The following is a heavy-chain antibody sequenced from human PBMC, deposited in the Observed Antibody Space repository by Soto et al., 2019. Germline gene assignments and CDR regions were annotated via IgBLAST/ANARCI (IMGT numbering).Heavy chain of an antibody. CDR2: INHSGST. V-gene: IGHV4-34*01. CDR1: GGSFSGYY. J-gene: IGHJ4*02. D-gene: IGHD6-6*01. Sequence: SETLSLTCAVYGGSFSGYYWSWIRQPPGKGLEWIGEINHSGSTNYNPSLKSRFTISVDTTKNQFSLKLSSVAAADTAVYYCARVGFDSSSWCWGQGTLVTVSS. CDR3: ARVGFDSSSWC.